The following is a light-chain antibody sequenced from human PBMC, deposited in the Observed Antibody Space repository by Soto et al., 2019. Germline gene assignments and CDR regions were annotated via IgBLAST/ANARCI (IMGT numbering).Light chain of an antibody. CDR2: DAS. J-gene: IGKJ1*01. Sequence: EIVLTQSPATLSLSPGERATLSCRASQSVSSYLAWYQQKPGQAPRLLIYDASNRATGIPARFSGGGSGTDFTLTISRLEPEDVAFYYCQQRSNWLWTFGQGTKVEIK. CDR3: QQRSNWLWT. V-gene: IGKV3-11*01. CDR1: QSVSSY.